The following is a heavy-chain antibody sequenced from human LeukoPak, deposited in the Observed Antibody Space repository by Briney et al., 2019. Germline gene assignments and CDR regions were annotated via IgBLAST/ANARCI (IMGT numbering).Heavy chain of an antibody. CDR3: AREEDNSGYSHLDK. CDR2: INHSGST. D-gene: IGHD2-2*03. V-gene: IGHV4-34*01. J-gene: IGHJ4*02. CDR1: GGSFSGYY. Sequence: PSETLSLTCAVYGGSFSGYYWSWIRQPPGKGLEWIGEINHSGSTNYNPSLKSRVTISVDTSKNQFSLKLSSVTAADTAVYYCAREEDNSGYSHLDKWGQGTLVTVSS.